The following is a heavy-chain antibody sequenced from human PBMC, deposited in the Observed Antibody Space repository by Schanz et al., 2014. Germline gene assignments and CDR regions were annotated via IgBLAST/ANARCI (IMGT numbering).Heavy chain of an antibody. Sequence: QVHLVQSGAEVKKPGSSVKVSCKASGGTFSTYTISWVRQAPGQGLEWMGRIIPILDVGNYAQQFQGRVTFTADTSTNTAYMELSSLTSEDTAVHYCARGRGFYDYWGQGALVTVSS. D-gene: IGHD3-10*01. CDR3: ARGRGFYDY. CDR2: IIPILDVG. J-gene: IGHJ4*02. V-gene: IGHV1-69*02. CDR1: GGTFSTYT.